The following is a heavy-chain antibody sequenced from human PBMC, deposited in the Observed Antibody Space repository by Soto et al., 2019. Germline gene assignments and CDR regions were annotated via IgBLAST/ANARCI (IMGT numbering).Heavy chain of an antibody. V-gene: IGHV3-23*01. CDR2: INSGGSST. Sequence: GGSLRLSCAASGFTFSDYAMSWVRQAPRKGLEWVSTINSGGSSTYYADSVKGRFTISGDNSKNTLYLQMNSLSAEDTAVYYCAKEPSGSGGFYPFDFWGQGALVTVSS. D-gene: IGHD3-22*01. J-gene: IGHJ4*02. CDR1: GFTFSDYA. CDR3: AKEPSGSGGFYPFDF.